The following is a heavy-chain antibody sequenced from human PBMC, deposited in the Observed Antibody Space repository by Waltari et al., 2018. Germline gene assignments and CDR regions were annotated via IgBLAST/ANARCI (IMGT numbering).Heavy chain of an antibody. V-gene: IGHV1-46*04. J-gene: IGHJ4*02. CDR2: VNPNGGST. D-gene: IGHD3-16*01. CDR1: GSPFTTFY. CDR3: ARAGSIIIWGVAE. Sequence: QVQLVQSGAEVKKPGASVKVSCKASGSPFTTFYMHWVRQAPGQGLEWMGIVNPNGGSTTYAQKLQDRVTMTRDTSTSTVYMELSSLRSEDTAVYYCARAGSIIIWGVAEWGQGTLITVSS.